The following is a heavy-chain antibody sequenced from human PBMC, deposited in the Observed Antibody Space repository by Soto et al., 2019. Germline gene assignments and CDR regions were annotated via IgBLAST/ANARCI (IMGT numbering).Heavy chain of an antibody. CDR2: IFSNDVK. Sequence: SGPTLVNPTETLTLTCTVSGFSLSNPTMGVSWIRQPPGKSLEWLAHIFSNDVKSYSTSLKSRLTISKDTSKSQVVLTMTNMDPVDTATYQCARLGGIAVAGDYWGRGTLVTVSS. V-gene: IGHV2-26*01. D-gene: IGHD6-19*01. CDR1: GFSLSNPTMG. CDR3: ARLGGIAVAGDY. J-gene: IGHJ4*02.